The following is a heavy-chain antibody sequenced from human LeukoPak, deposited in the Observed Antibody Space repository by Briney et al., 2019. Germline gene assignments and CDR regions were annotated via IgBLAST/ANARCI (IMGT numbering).Heavy chain of an antibody. CDR1: GFTFSSYW. D-gene: IGHD3-16*01. CDR2: INSDGSST. V-gene: IGHV3-74*01. Sequence: PGGSLRLSCAASGFTFSSYWMHWVRQAPGKGLVWVSRINSDGSSTSYADSVKGRFTISRDNAKNTLYLQMNSLRAEDTAVYYCAREGSLWVPPYYYYYMDVWGKGTTVTVSS. J-gene: IGHJ6*03. CDR3: AREGSLWVPPYYYYYMDV.